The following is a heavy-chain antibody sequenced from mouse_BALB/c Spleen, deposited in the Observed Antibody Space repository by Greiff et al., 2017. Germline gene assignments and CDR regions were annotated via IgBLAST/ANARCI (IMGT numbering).Heavy chain of an antibody. J-gene: IGHJ3*01. D-gene: IGHD1-1*01. V-gene: IGHV3-2*02. CDR2: ISYSGST. Sequence: VQLQQSGPGLVKPSQSLSLTCTVTGYSITSDYAWNWIRQFPGNKLEWMGYISYSGSTSYNPSLKSRISITRDTSKNQFFLQLNSVTTEDTATYYCARSVPWFAYWGQGTLVTVSA. CDR3: ARSVPWFAY. CDR1: GYSITSDYA.